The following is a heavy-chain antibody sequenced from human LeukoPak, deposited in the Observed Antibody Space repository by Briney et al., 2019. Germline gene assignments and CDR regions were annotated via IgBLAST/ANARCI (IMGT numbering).Heavy chain of an antibody. J-gene: IGHJ4*01. Sequence: ASVKVSCKASGYTFTSYDINWMRQAPGQGLEWVGWMNPNSGNTGYAQKFQGRVTMTRNTSISTAYMELSSLRSENTAVYNCALFRGGADEFFFDYWGQGTLVTVSS. CDR2: MNPNSGNT. CDR1: GYTFTSYD. D-gene: IGHD3-10*01. CDR3: ALFRGGADEFFFDY. V-gene: IGHV1-8*01.